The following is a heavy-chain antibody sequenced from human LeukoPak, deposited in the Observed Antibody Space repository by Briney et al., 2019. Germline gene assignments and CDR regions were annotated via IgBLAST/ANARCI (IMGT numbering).Heavy chain of an antibody. D-gene: IGHD3-9*01. V-gene: IGHV7-4-1*02. J-gene: IGHJ4*02. Sequence: GASVKVSCKASGYTFTSYAMNWVRQAPGQGLEWMGWINTNTGNPTYAQGFTGRFVFSLDTSVSTAYLQISSLKAEDTAVYYCARGDTVRYFVPDLGYWGQGTLVTVSS. CDR3: ARGDTVRYFVPDLGY. CDR1: GYTFTSYA. CDR2: INTNTGNP.